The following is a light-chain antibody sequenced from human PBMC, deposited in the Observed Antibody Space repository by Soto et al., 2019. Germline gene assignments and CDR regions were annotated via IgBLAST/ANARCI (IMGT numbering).Light chain of an antibody. CDR3: QQGYNSPFT. J-gene: IGKJ2*01. V-gene: IGKV1-39*01. CDR1: QTISRY. Sequence: DIQMTQSPSSLSASVGDRVTITCRASQTISRYLNWYQQKAGKAPRVLIYSAATLQSGVPPRFSGSGSGTHFTLIISSLQPEDFATYFCQQGYNSPFTFGQGTKVEMK. CDR2: SAA.